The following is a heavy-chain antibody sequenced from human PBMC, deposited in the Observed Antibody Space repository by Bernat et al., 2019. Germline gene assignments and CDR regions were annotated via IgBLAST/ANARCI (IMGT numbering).Heavy chain of an antibody. CDR3: AVLRFGELTHKYYYYGMDV. CDR2: ISYDGSNK. J-gene: IGHJ6*02. D-gene: IGHD3-10*01. Sequence: QVQLVESGGGVVQPGRSLRLSCAASGFTFSSYGMHWVRQAPGKGLEWLAVISYDGSNKYYADSVKGRFTISRDNSKNTLTLQMNSLRAADTAVYYCAVLRFGELTHKYYYYGMDVWGQGTTVTVSS. V-gene: IGHV3-30*03. CDR1: GFTFSSYG.